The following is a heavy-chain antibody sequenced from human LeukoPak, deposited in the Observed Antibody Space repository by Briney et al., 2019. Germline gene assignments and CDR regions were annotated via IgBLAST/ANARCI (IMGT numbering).Heavy chain of an antibody. D-gene: IGHD2-2*01. Sequence: PGGSLRLSCAASGFNFNTFWMTWVRQAPGKGLEWVANIKEDGSEEYYVDSAKGRFTISRDNAKNSLYLQMNSLRAEDTAVYYCARPRYCSSISCYFHAFDVWGQGTMVTVSS. V-gene: IGHV3-7*01. CDR3: ARPRYCSSISCYFHAFDV. CDR1: GFNFNTFW. J-gene: IGHJ3*01. CDR2: IKEDGSEE.